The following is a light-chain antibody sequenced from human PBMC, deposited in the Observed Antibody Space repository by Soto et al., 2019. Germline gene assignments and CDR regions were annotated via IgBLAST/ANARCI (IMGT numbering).Light chain of an antibody. V-gene: IGKV1-5*01. Sequence: DIRMTQSPSTLSASVGDRVTITCRASQSISTWLAWYQQKPGKAPTLLIYHASSLASGVPSRFSGSGSGTEFTLTISSLQPDDFATYHCQQYNSYPRTFGQGTKVEIK. J-gene: IGKJ1*01. CDR1: QSISTW. CDR3: QQYNSYPRT. CDR2: HAS.